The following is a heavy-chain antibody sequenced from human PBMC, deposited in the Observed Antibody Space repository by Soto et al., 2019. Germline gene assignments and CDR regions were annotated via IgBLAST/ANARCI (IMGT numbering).Heavy chain of an antibody. D-gene: IGHD3-10*01. CDR3: ARSTPGNPFDI. CDR1: GFTFTSYT. CDR2: ISAGGRSI. Sequence: EVQLVESGGSLVKPGGSLRVSCAASGFTFTSYTMNWVRQAPGKGLEWVASISAGGRSIYYADSLKGRSTVSRDNAKSSLYLQMNSLRAEDTAVYYCARSTPGNPFDIWGQGTMVTVSS. V-gene: IGHV3-21*01. J-gene: IGHJ3*02.